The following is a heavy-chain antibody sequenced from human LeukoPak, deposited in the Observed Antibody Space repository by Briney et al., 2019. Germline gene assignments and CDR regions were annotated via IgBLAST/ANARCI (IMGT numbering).Heavy chain of an antibody. CDR1: GFTFNNYA. CDR2: INGGGSS. V-gene: IGHV3-23*01. CDR3: AKGQGYNYGDSIDY. D-gene: IGHD5-18*01. Sequence: GGSLRLSCAASGFTFNNYAMTWVRQAPEKGLEWVSVINGGGSSYYSDSVKGRFTVSRDNSKNTLYLQMNSLRDEDTAVYYCAKGQGYNYGDSIDYWGQGTLVTVSS. J-gene: IGHJ4*02.